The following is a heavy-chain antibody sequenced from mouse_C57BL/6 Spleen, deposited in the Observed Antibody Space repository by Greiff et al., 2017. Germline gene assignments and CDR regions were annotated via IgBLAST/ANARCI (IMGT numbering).Heavy chain of an antibody. D-gene: IGHD1-1*01. J-gene: IGHJ1*03. Sequence: VQLQESGAELVRPGPSVKVSCTASGYAFTNYLIAWVKQRPGQGLEWIGVINPGSGGTNYNEKFKGKATLTADKSSSTASMHLSSLTSEDSAVYFCAVSGRSSWCFDVWGTGTTVTVSS. CDR3: AVSGRSSWCFDV. CDR2: INPGSGGT. V-gene: IGHV1-54*01. CDR1: GYAFTNYL.